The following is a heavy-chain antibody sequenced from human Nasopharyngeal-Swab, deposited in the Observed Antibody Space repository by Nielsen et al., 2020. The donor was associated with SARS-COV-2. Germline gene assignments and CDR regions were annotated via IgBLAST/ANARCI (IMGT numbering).Heavy chain of an antibody. D-gene: IGHD6-13*01. V-gene: IGHV3-23*01. CDR3: AKDPSAAMDV. CDR2: ISGSGDNT. CDR1: GFTFESYG. J-gene: IGHJ6*03. Sequence: GESLKISCEASGFTFESYGMTWVRQAPGTGPELVSTISGSGDNTHYADSVRGRFTISRDNSQRTVFLQMTSLRAEDTALYYCAKDPSAAMDVWGKGTTVIVSS.